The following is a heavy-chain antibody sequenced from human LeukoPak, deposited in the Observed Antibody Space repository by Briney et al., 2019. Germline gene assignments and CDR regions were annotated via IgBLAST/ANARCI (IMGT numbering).Heavy chain of an antibody. CDR2: IKQDGSEE. CDR1: GFTLSELW. Sequence: GGSLRLSCVASGFTLSELWMNWVRQAPGKGLEWVANIKQDGSEENYVDSVKGRFTISRDNAKNSVYLQMNSLRVEDTAVYYCVGGYGWLPDYWGQGTLVTVSS. D-gene: IGHD6-19*01. J-gene: IGHJ4*02. CDR3: VGGYGWLPDY. V-gene: IGHV3-7*04.